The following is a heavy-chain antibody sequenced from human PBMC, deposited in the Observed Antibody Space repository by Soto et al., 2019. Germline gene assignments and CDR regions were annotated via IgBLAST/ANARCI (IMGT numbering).Heavy chain of an antibody. Sequence: PGGSLRLSCAASGFTFSGYAMHWVRQAPGKGLEWVAVISYDGSNKYYADSVKGRFTISRDNSKNTLYLQMNGLRPEDAAVYYCARDQYDILTGPNYWGQRTLVTSPQ. V-gene: IGHV3-30-3*01. CDR2: ISYDGSNK. CDR3: ARDQYDILTGPNY. CDR1: GFTFSGYA. D-gene: IGHD3-9*01. J-gene: IGHJ4*02.